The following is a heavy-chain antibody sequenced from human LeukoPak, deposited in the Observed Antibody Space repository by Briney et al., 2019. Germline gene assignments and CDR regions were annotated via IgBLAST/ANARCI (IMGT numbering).Heavy chain of an antibody. CDR2: IYTSGST. J-gene: IGHJ6*03. Sequence: AETLSLICTVSGGSISSYYWRWIWQPAGKGLEGIGRIYTSGSTNYNPSLKSQVTMSVDTSKNQFSLKLSSVTAADTAVYYCARDNYYYYYMDVWGKGTTVTISS. CDR3: ARDNYYYYYMDV. V-gene: IGHV4-4*07. CDR1: GGSISSYY.